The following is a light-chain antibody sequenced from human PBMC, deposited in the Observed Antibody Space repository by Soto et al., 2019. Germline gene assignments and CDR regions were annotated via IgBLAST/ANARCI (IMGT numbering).Light chain of an antibody. CDR2: AAS. V-gene: IGKV1-5*01. Sequence: DIQMTQSPSTLSASVGDRVTITCRASQSISTWLAWYQQKPGKAPNLLIYAASSLHSGVPPRLSGSGSGTEFTLTIASLQPDDFATYYCQQYNIHSTFGQGTKLEIK. CDR1: QSISTW. J-gene: IGKJ2*01. CDR3: QQYNIHST.